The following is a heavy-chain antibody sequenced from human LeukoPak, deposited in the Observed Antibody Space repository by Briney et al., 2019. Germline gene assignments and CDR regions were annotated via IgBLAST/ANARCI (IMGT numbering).Heavy chain of an antibody. CDR1: GFTFSSYG. J-gene: IGHJ4*02. CDR2: IRYDGSNK. Sequence: GGSLRLACAASGFTFSSYGMHWVRQAPGKGLEWVAFIRYDGSNKYYADSVKGRFTISRDNSKNTLYLQMNSLRAEDTAAYYCAKTGVSGYLTDYWGQGTLATVSS. D-gene: IGHD6-25*01. V-gene: IGHV3-30*02. CDR3: AKTGVSGYLTDY.